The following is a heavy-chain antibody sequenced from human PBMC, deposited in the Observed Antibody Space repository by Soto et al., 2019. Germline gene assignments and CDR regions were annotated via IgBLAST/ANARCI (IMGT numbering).Heavy chain of an antibody. V-gene: IGHV4-31*03. D-gene: IGHD4-17*01. Sequence: SETLSLTCTVSGGSTSSGGYYWSWIRQHPGKGLEWIGYIYYSGSTYYNPSLKSRVTISVDTSKNQFSLKLSSVTAADTAVYYCARDHRRDYGDWKLDYWGQGTLVNVSS. J-gene: IGHJ4*02. CDR3: ARDHRRDYGDWKLDY. CDR1: GGSTSSGGYY. CDR2: IYYSGST.